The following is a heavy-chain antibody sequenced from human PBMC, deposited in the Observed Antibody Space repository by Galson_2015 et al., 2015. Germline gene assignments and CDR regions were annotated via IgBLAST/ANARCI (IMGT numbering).Heavy chain of an antibody. Sequence: PALVKPTQTLTLTCTFSGFSLTTRGMAVAWIRQPPGKALEWLALIYWDDDRRYSPSLKSRLTITKDTSKNQVVLTMTNMDPVDTAPYFCARSSGGYSTSGFCWGFDFWGQGTLVTVSS. V-gene: IGHV2-5*02. J-gene: IGHJ4*02. CDR3: ARSSGGYSTSGFCWGFDF. D-gene: IGHD2-8*01. CDR1: GFSLTTRGMA. CDR2: IYWDDDR.